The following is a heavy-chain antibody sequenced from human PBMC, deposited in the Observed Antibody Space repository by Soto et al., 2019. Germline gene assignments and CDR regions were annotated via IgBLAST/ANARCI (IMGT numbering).Heavy chain of an antibody. Sequence: ETLSLTCTVSGGSIRVQSYYWTWIRQTPGKGLEWVGSSYYSGTSYFNPALKGRVTISVDTSTNQFSLRLTSVTAADTAVYYCTRRYSWNDYYFDPWGQGTLVTVSS. J-gene: IGHJ5*02. D-gene: IGHD1-20*01. CDR1: GGSIRVQSYY. CDR2: SYYSGTS. V-gene: IGHV4-39*01. CDR3: TRRYSWNDYYFDP.